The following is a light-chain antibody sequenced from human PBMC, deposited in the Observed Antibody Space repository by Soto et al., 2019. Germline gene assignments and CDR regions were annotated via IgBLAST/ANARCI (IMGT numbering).Light chain of an antibody. J-gene: IGKJ2*01. Sequence: DIQMTQSPSSLSASVGDRVTITCRASQSISGYLSWYYQRPGKAPKLLISAASTLQSGVPSRVSGSGSGTDFTLTISSLQPEDSATYYCRQSYTVPYTFGQGTKLEGK. V-gene: IGKV1-39*01. CDR3: RQSYTVPYT. CDR1: QSISGY. CDR2: AAS.